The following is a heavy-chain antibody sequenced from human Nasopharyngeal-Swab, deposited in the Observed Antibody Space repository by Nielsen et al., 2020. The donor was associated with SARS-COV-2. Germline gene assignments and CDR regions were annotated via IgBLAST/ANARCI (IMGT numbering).Heavy chain of an antibody. CDR2: IYSGGST. Sequence: GESLKISCAASGFTVGNNYMTWVRQAPGKGLQWVSVIYSGGSTYYADPGKGRFTISRDNSKNMVYLQMNSLRAEDTAVYYCARDHGSYYFDFWGQGTLVTVSS. J-gene: IGHJ4*02. CDR3: ARDHGSYYFDF. CDR1: GFTVGNNY. D-gene: IGHD3-10*01. V-gene: IGHV3-53*01.